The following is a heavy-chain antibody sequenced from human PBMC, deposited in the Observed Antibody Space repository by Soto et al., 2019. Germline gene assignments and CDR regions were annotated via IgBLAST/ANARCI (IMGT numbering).Heavy chain of an antibody. D-gene: IGHD2-21*02. J-gene: IGHJ5*02. V-gene: IGHV4-59*12. CDR2: ILYTGST. CDR1: GGSMRPYY. CDR3: ARSHIVVVTAIYNWFDP. Sequence: SETLSLTCIVSGGSMRPYYWSWIRQPPGQGLEWIGYILYTGSTNYNSSLRSRVTVSLDAPKNQFSLKLSSVTAADTAVYYCARSHIVVVTAIYNWFDPWGQGTLVTVSS.